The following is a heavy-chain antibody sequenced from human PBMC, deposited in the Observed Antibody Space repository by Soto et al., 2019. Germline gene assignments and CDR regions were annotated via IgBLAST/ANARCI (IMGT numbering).Heavy chain of an antibody. CDR1: GFTFDDYA. J-gene: IGHJ4*02. D-gene: IGHD6-6*01. V-gene: IGHV3-9*01. CDR2: ISWNSGSI. CDR3: VKSIAARAEGDWYFDY. Sequence: EVQLVESGGGLVQPGRSLRLSCAASGFTFDDYAMHWVRQAPGKGLEWVSGISWNSGSIGYADSVKGRLTISRDNAKNSLDLQMNSRRAEDTAVYYCVKSIAARAEGDWYFDYWGQGTLVTVSS.